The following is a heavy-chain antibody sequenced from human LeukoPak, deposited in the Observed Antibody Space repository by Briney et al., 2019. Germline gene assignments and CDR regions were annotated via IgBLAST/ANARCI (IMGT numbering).Heavy chain of an antibody. CDR3: ARDTYYDFWSGNYYYYMDV. Sequence: SETLSLTCTVSGGSISSGTYYWSWIRQPAGKGLEWIGRIYSRGSTNYNPSLKSRVTISVDTSKNQFSLKLSSVTAADTAVYYCARDTYYDFWSGNYYYYMDVWGKGTTVTVSS. J-gene: IGHJ6*03. D-gene: IGHD3-3*01. CDR2: IYSRGST. CDR1: GGSISSGTYY. V-gene: IGHV4-61*02.